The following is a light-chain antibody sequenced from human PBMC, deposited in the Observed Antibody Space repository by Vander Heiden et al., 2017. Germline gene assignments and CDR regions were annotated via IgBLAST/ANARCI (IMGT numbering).Light chain of an antibody. J-gene: IGLJ1*01. CDR1: SSDVGASNY. Sequence: QSALTQPASVSGSPGQSITISCTGTSSDVGASNYVSWYQQHPDKAPKLMIYDVRVRPSGVSDRFSGSKSGNTASLTISGLQADDEAEYYCTSYTSGSTRYVFGTGTKVTVL. CDR3: TSYTSGSTRYV. CDR2: DVR. V-gene: IGLV2-14*01.